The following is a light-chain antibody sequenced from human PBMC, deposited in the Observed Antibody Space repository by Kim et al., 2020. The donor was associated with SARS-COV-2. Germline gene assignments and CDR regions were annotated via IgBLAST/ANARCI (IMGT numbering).Light chain of an antibody. Sequence: QTVTSAGTGTSNDVGGYNYVSWYQQHPGKAPKFMIFDVSKRPSGVPDRFSGSKSGNTASLTISGLQAEDEADYYCCSYAGSYTPFVFGTGTKVTVL. V-gene: IGLV2-11*01. CDR1: SNDVGGYNY. CDR2: DVS. CDR3: CSYAGSYTPFV. J-gene: IGLJ1*01.